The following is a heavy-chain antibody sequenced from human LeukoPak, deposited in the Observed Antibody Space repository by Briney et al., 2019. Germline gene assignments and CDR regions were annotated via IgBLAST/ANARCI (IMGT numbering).Heavy chain of an antibody. CDR3: ARGYGSGSSYVY. J-gene: IGHJ4*02. CDR1: SGSFSGYY. Sequence: PSETLSLTCVVYSGSFSGYYWSWIRQPPGKGLVWIGEIDRSGSTTYNPSLKSRVNVLLDTSKNQFSLRLSSVTAADTAVYYCARGYGSGSSYVYWGQGTLVAVSS. V-gene: IGHV4-34*01. CDR2: IDRSGST. D-gene: IGHD3-10*01.